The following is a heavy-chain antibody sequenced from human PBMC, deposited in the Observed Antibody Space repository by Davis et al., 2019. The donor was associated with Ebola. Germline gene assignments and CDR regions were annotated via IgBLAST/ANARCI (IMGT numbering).Heavy chain of an antibody. D-gene: IGHD2-15*01. CDR1: GFTFSSYG. Sequence: GESLKISCAASGFTFSSYGMHWVRQAPGKGLEWVAVISYDGSNKYYADSVKGRFTISRDNSKNTLYLQMNSLRAEDTAVYYCAKDHVVVVHYGMDVWGKGTTVTVSS. CDR3: AKDHVVVVHYGMDV. V-gene: IGHV3-30*18. J-gene: IGHJ6*04. CDR2: ISYDGSNK.